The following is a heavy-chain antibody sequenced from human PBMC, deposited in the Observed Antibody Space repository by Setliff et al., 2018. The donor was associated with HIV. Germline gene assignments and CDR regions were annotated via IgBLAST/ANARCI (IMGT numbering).Heavy chain of an antibody. Sequence: SVKVSRKASGGTFSSYAISWVRQAPGQGLEWVGGIIPTFGTTNYAQKPQGRVTITADESTNTAYMELSSLRSEDTALYYCARASLKSTSSGSYYHILDYWGQGTLVTVSS. J-gene: IGHJ4*02. CDR3: ARASLKSTSSGSYYHILDY. D-gene: IGHD3-10*01. V-gene: IGHV1-69*13. CDR2: IIPTFGTT. CDR1: GGTFSSYA.